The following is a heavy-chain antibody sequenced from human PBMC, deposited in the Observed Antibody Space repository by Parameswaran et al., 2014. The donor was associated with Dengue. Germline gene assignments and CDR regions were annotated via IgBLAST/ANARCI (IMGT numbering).Heavy chain of an antibody. CDR2: ISSNGGST. J-gene: IGHJ4*02. D-gene: IGHD4-17*01. CDR3: VKDGTTVTTGGRFDY. V-gene: IGHV3-64D*08. Sequence: WIRQPPGKGLEYVSAISSNGGSTYYADSVKGRFTISRDNSKNTLYLQMSSLRAEDTAVYYCVKDGTTVTTGGRFDYWGQGTLVTVSS.